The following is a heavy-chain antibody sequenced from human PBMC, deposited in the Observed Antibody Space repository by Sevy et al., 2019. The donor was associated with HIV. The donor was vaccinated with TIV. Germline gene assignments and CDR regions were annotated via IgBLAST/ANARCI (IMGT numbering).Heavy chain of an antibody. CDR2: ISSSSSYI. CDR1: GFTFSSYS. J-gene: IGHJ3*02. V-gene: IGHV3-21*01. CDR3: ARVAEMATIRSAFDI. D-gene: IGHD5-12*01. Sequence: GGSLRLSCAASGFTFSSYSMNWVRQAPGKGLEWVSSISSSSSYIYYADSVKGRFTISRDNAKNSLYLQMNSLRAEDTAVYYCARVAEMATIRSAFDIWGHGTMVTVSS.